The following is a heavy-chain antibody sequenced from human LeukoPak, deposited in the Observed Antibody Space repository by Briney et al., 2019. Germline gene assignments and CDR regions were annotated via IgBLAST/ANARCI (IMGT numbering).Heavy chain of an antibody. CDR3: AKGPDKVATIWYFDH. J-gene: IGHJ4*02. D-gene: IGHD5-12*01. V-gene: IGHV3-30*18. CDR2: ISYDGSYK. CDR1: GFTFNTYG. Sequence: SGGSLRLSCAAFGFTFNTYGMHWVRQAPGKGLEWVAVISYDGSYKYYADSVKGRFTISRDNSKKTLYLQMDSLRGEDTAVYYCAKGPDKVATIWYFDHWGQGTLVTVSS.